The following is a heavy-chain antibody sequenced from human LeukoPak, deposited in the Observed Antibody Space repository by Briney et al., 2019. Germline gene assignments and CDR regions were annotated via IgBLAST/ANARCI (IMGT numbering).Heavy chain of an antibody. CDR1: GGSINSGDYY. CDR2: IYYSGST. Sequence: SQTLSLTCTVSGGSINSGDYYWSWLRQPPGKGLEWIGYIYYSGSTYYNPSLKSRVTISIDTSKNQFSLKLSSVTAADTAVYYCARTKGNYYYMDVWGKGTTVTVSS. D-gene: IGHD2-8*01. V-gene: IGHV4-30-4*08. CDR3: ARTKGNYYYMDV. J-gene: IGHJ6*03.